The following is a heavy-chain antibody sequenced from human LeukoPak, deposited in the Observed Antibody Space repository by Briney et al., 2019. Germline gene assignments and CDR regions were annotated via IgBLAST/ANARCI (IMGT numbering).Heavy chain of an antibody. CDR2: IYHSGST. CDR3: ARGYSSSWSRLDY. V-gene: IGHV4-4*02. D-gene: IGHD6-13*01. Sequence: PSGTLSLTCAVSGGSINSNYWWSWVRQPPGKGLEWIGEIYHSGSTNYNPSLKSRVTISVDTSKNQFSLKLSSVTAADTAVYYCARGYSSSWSRLDYWGQGTLVTVSS. CDR1: GGSINSNYW. J-gene: IGHJ4*02.